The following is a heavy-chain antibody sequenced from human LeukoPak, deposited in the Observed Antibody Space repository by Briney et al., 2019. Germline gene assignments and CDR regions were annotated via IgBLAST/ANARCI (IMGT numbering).Heavy chain of an antibody. CDR3: ARGGGLDV. Sequence: PGGSLRLSCAASGFTVSSNYMSWVRQAPGKGLGWVASINHNGNVNYYVDSVKGRFTISRDNAKNSLYLQMSNLRAEDTAVYFCARGGGLDVWGQGATVTVSS. CDR2: INHNGNVN. J-gene: IGHJ6*02. D-gene: IGHD3-16*01. CDR1: GFTVSSNY. V-gene: IGHV3-7*03.